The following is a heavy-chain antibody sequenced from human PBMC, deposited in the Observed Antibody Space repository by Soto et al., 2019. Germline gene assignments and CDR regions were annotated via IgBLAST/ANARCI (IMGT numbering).Heavy chain of an antibody. J-gene: IGHJ4*02. V-gene: IGHV4-31*11. Sequence: QVQLQESGPGLVKPSQTLSLTCAVSGGSINSGGYYWSWIRQHPGKGLEWIGCIYYSGNTYYNPSLKSRVTISVDTSMNQFSLKLSSVTAADTAVYYCARVSTLGYCCGGSCYRIDSWGQGTLLTVSS. CDR1: GGSINSGGYY. D-gene: IGHD2-15*01. CDR3: ARVSTLGYCCGGSCYRIDS. CDR2: IYYSGNT.